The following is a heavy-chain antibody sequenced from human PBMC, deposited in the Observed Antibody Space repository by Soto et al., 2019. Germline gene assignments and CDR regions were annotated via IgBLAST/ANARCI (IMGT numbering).Heavy chain of an antibody. CDR3: TTVGLEWLLWVVGARPFDY. D-gene: IGHD3-3*01. Sequence: EVQLVESGGGLVKPGGSLRLSCAASGFTFSNAWMNWVRQAPGKGLEWVGRIKSKTDGGTTDYAAPVKGRFTISRDDSKNTLYLQMNSLKTEDTAVYYCTTVGLEWLLWVVGARPFDYWGQGTLVTVSS. J-gene: IGHJ4*02. CDR1: GFTFSNAW. CDR2: IKSKTDGGTT. V-gene: IGHV3-15*07.